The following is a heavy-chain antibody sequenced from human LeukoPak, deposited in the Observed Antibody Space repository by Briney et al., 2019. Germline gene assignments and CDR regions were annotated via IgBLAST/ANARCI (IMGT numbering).Heavy chain of an antibody. CDR3: AGRVVPATKSTGWVDP. V-gene: IGHV4-59*01. J-gene: IGHJ5*02. Sequence: AETLSLSCAAAGVSISSYYGSWLRQPPGKGLEWVGCIYCGGSTRYNPTLTSRLTISVDASKNQFPLRLSSVTAADAAVYYCAGRVVPATKSTGWVDPWGQGTLVTVSS. CDR2: IYCGGST. D-gene: IGHD2-2*01. CDR1: GVSISSYY.